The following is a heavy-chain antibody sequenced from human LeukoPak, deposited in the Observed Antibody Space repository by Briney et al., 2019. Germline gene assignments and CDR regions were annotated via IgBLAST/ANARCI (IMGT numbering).Heavy chain of an antibody. D-gene: IGHD3-10*01. Sequence: GRSLRLSCAASGFTFSNYAMHWVRQAPGKGLDWVAVVSFHGTDKFYADSVKGRFTISRDNSKNTLYLQMDSLRAEDTAVYYCAKDRGIISDYWGQGTLVTVSS. V-gene: IGHV3-30*04. CDR1: GFTFSNYA. CDR2: VSFHGTDK. J-gene: IGHJ4*02. CDR3: AKDRGIISDY.